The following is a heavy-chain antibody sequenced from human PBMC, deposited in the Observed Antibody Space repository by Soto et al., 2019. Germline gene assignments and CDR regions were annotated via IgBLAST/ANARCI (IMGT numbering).Heavy chain of an antibody. CDR2: ISYDGGNK. J-gene: IGHJ5*02. CDR3: ARDLRLLASPDP. CDR1: GFTFSNYA. V-gene: IGHV3-30-3*01. D-gene: IGHD2-2*01. Sequence: LRLSCAASGFTFSNYAMHWVRQAPGRGLAWVAAISYDGGNKYYADSVKGRFTISRDNSKNTLYLQMNSLKTEDTAVYYCARDLRLLASPDPWGQGTLVTVSS.